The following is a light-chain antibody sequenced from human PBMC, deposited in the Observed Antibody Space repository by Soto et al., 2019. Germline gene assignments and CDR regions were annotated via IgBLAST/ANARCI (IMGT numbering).Light chain of an antibody. CDR2: GAS. CDR3: LQDINYPWT. Sequence: EIVLTQSPGTLSLSPGERATLSCRASQSVSSSYLAWYQQKPGQAPRLLIYGASSRATGIPDRFSGSGSGTDFTLTISRLEPEDSATYYCLQDINYPWTFGQGTKVDIK. CDR1: QSVSSSY. V-gene: IGKV3-20*01. J-gene: IGKJ1*01.